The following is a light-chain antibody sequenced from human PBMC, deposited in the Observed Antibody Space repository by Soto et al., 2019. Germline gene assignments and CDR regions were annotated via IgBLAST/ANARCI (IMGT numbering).Light chain of an antibody. Sequence: QSVLTQPPSASGSPGQSVAISCTGTSSDVGGYNFVSWYQQHPGKAPKVLIYEVTNRPSGVSNRFSGSKSGNTASLTISGLQAEDDADYYCSSFASSSTLVLFGGGTKLTVL. V-gene: IGLV2-14*01. CDR2: EVT. CDR3: SSFASSSTLVL. J-gene: IGLJ2*01. CDR1: SSDVGGYNF.